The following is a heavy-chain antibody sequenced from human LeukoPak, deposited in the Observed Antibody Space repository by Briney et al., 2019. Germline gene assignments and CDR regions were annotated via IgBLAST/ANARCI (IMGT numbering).Heavy chain of an antibody. CDR2: IKEEGSEK. J-gene: IGHJ4*02. D-gene: IGHD2-15*01. CDR3: VREITGGYFDY. Sequence: PGGSLRLSCAASGFTFSSYWVSWVRQAPGKGVEWLANIKEEGSEKYYVDSVKGRFTISRDNAKNSLYLQMNSLRAEDTAVYYCVREITGGYFDYWGQGTLVTVSS. CDR1: GFTFSSYW. V-gene: IGHV3-7*01.